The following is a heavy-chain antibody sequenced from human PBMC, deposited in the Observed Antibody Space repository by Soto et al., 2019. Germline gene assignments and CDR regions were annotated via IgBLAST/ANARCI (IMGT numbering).Heavy chain of an antibody. CDR3: ARGRITGTAILRYYYPMDV. D-gene: IGHD1-20*01. V-gene: IGHV4-34*01. Sequence: NPSETLSLTCAVYGGSFRGYYWSWIRQPPGKGLEWIGEITYSGSTNYNPSLKSRVIISVDTSKNQFSLQLGSVTAADTAMYYCARGRITGTAILRYYYPMDVWGQGTTVTVSS. CDR2: ITYSGST. J-gene: IGHJ6*02. CDR1: GGSFRGYY.